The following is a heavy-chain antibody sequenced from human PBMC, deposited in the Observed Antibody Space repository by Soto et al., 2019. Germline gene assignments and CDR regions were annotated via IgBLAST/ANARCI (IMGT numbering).Heavy chain of an antibody. CDR3: ARLYSGRYFFDWFDP. J-gene: IGHJ5*02. D-gene: IGHD1-26*01. CDR2: IYYTGTT. CDR1: GGSIISSTYY. Sequence: QLQLQESGPGLVRPSETLSLTCTVSGGSIISSTYYWGWIRQPPGKGLEWIAIIYYTGTTYYNPSLKSRVTISVDKSKNQFSLKLSSVTAADTAVYYCARLYSGRYFFDWFDPWSQGTLVTVSS. V-gene: IGHV4-39*01.